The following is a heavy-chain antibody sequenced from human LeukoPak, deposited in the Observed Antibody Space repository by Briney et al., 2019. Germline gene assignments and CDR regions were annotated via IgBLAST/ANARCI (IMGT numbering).Heavy chain of an antibody. CDR2: ISAYNGNT. J-gene: IGHJ5*02. V-gene: IGHV1-18*01. D-gene: IGHD2-2*01. CDR3: ASDRDYCSSTSCYADNWFDP. Sequence: ASVKVSCKASGYTFTSYGISWVRQAPGQGLEWMGWISAYNGNTNYAQKLQGRVTMTTDTSTSTAYMELSSLRSDDTAVYYCASDRDYCSSTSCYADNWFDPWGQGTLVTVSS. CDR1: GYTFTSYG.